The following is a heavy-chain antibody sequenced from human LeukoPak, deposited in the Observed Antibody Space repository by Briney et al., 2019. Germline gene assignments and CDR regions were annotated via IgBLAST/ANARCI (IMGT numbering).Heavy chain of an antibody. CDR1: GFTFDDYA. CDR2: ISWNSGSI. D-gene: IGHD3-10*01. Sequence: PGRSLRLSCSASGFTFDDYAMHGVRQAPGKGLEWVSGISWNSGSIGYADSVKGRFTISRDNAKNSLYLQMNSLTAEDTALYYCAKDIDAYYYGSVSYGDHGDWGQGTLVTVSS. CDR3: AKDIDAYYYGSVSYGDHGD. J-gene: IGHJ4*02. V-gene: IGHV3-9*01.